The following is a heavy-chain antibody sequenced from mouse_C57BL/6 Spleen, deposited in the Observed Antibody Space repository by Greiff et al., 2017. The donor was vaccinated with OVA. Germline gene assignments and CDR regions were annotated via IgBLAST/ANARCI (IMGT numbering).Heavy chain of an antibody. V-gene: IGHV1-53*01. J-gene: IGHJ4*01. CDR1: GYTFTSYW. CDR2: INPSNGGT. CDR3: ASIYYEYEDYAMDY. D-gene: IGHD2-4*01. Sequence: QVQLQQPGTELVTPGASVKLSCKASGYTFTSYWMHWVKQRPGQGLEWIGNINPSNGGTIHTEKFKSKATLTVDKSSSTDYMQHISLTSEDSAVYDCASIYYEYEDYAMDYWGQGTSVTVSS.